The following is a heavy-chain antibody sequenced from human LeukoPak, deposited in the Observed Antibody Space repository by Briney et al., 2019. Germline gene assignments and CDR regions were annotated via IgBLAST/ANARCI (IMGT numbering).Heavy chain of an antibody. Sequence: GGSLRLSCAASGFTFSSYAMSRVRQAPGKGLEWVSAISGSGGSTYYADSVKGRFTMSRDNDKNTLYLQLSSLRAEDTAVFYCVRAVAGKGCIDYWGQGTLVTVSS. V-gene: IGHV3-23*01. J-gene: IGHJ4*02. CDR1: GFTFSSYA. D-gene: IGHD6-19*01. CDR2: ISGSGGST. CDR3: VRAVAGKGCIDY.